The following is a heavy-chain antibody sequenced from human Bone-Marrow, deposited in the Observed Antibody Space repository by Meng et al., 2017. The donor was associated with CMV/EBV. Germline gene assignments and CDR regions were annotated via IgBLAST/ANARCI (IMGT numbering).Heavy chain of an antibody. V-gene: IGHV1-69*06. Sequence: SVKVSCKASGGTFSSYTISWVRQAPGQGLEWMGGIISIFGTANYAQKFQGRVTITADKSTSTVQMELSSLRSDDTAVYYCARDYCSGSSCHPYYYFGMDVWGQGTTVTVSS. CDR2: IISIFGTA. J-gene: IGHJ6*02. D-gene: IGHD2-2*01. CDR3: ARDYCSGSSCHPYYYFGMDV. CDR1: GGTFSSYT.